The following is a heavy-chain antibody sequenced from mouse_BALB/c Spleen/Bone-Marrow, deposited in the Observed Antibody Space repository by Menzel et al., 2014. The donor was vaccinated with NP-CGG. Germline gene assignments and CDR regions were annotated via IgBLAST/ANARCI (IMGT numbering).Heavy chain of an antibody. CDR3: ASPSDGNPFAY. V-gene: IGHV1S126*01. J-gene: IGHJ3*01. CDR1: GYSFTSYW. CDR2: IDPSDSET. D-gene: IGHD2-1*01. Sequence: VQLVESGPQLVRPGASVKISCKASGYSFTSYWMHWVKQRPGQGLEWIGMIDPSDSETRLNQKFKDKATLTVDKSSSTAYMQLSSPTSEDSAVYYYASPSDGNPFAYWGQGTLVTVSA.